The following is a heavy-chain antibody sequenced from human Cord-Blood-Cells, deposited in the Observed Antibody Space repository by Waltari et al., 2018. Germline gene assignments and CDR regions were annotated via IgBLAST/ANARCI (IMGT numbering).Heavy chain of an antibody. CDR2: IYYSGST. D-gene: IGHD3-3*01. Sequence: QLQLQESGPGLVKPSETLSLTCTVSGGSISSSSYYWGWIRQPPGEGLEWIGGIYYSGSTYYNPSLKSRVTISVDTSKNQFSLKLSSVTAADTAVYYCARHDYDFWSGYYPHYYYYGMDVWGQGTTVTVSS. J-gene: IGHJ6*02. CDR3: ARHDYDFWSGYYPHYYYYGMDV. V-gene: IGHV4-39*01. CDR1: GGSISSSSYY.